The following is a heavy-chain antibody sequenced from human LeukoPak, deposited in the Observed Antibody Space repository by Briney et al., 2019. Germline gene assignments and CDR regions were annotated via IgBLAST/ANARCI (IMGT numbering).Heavy chain of an antibody. CDR2: INPNSGGT. CDR1: AYTFTGYY. Sequence: GASVKVSCRASAYTFTGYYMHWVRQAPGQGLEWMGWINPNSGGTNYAQKFQGRVTMTRDTSISTAYMELCRLRSDDTAVYYCGRVGYCSDTSCSSYYFDYWGQGTLVTVSS. D-gene: IGHD2-2*03. J-gene: IGHJ4*02. V-gene: IGHV1-2*02. CDR3: GRVGYCSDTSCSSYYFDY.